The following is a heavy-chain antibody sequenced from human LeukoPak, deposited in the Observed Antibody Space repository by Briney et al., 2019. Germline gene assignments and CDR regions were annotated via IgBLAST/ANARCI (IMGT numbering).Heavy chain of an antibody. CDR1: GFTFSNFW. CDR3: ARDGRYGAGTSDY. D-gene: IGHD3-10*01. CDR2: IKQDGGEK. V-gene: IGHV3-7*01. Sequence: GGSLRLSCAASGFTFSNFWMSWVRQAPGRGLECVANIKQDGGEKNYVDSVKGRFTTSRDNAENSLSLQMNSLRAEDTAIYFCARDGRYGAGTSDYWGQGALVTVSS. J-gene: IGHJ4*02.